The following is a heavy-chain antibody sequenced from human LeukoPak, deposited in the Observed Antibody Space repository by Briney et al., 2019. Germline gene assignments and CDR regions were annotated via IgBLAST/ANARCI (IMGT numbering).Heavy chain of an antibody. CDR3: ARDREYCSSTSCYFDAFDI. CDR2: IYTSGST. CDR1: GGSFSSGSYY. Sequence: SQTLSLTCTVSGGSFSSGSYYWSWIRQPAGKGLEWIGRIYTSGSTNYNPSLKSRVTISVDTSKNQFSLKLSSVTAADTAVYYCARDREYCSSTSCYFDAFDIWGQGTMVTVSS. D-gene: IGHD2-2*01. J-gene: IGHJ3*02. V-gene: IGHV4-61*02.